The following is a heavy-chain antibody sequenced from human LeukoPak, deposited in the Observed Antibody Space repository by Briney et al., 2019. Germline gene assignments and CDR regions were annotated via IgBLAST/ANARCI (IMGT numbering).Heavy chain of an antibody. J-gene: IGHJ4*02. CDR1: GGSISSGTYF. V-gene: IGHV4-31*03. D-gene: IGHD6-19*01. CDR2: IFYSGST. CDR3: ARDPPHGAVAGNPGDY. Sequence: SETLSLTCTVSGGSISSGTYFWSWIRQHPGKGLEWIGYIFYSGSTYYNPSLKSRVTISVDTSKNQFSLRLSSVTAADTAVYYCARDPPHGAVAGNPGDYWGQGTLVTVSS.